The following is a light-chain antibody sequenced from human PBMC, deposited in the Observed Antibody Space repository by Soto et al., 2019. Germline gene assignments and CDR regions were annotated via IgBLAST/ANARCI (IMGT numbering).Light chain of an antibody. CDR1: QSVDSK. V-gene: IGKV3D-15*01. J-gene: IGKJ4*01. Sequence: IVMTQSPATLSASPGERAIFSCRASQSVDSKLAWYQQKPGQAPRLLLYDASTRATGIPARFSGSGSGTEFTLTISSRQSEYFAIYYCQQYYVWNTFGGGTKVEIK. CDR2: DAS. CDR3: QQYYVWNT.